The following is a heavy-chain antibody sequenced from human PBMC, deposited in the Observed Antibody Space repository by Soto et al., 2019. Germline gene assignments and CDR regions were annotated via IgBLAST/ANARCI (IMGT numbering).Heavy chain of an antibody. V-gene: IGHV3-30-3*01. J-gene: IGHJ6*02. CDR1: GFTFSSYA. Sequence: PGGSLRLSCAASGFTFSSYAMHWVRQAPGKGLEWVAVISYDGSNKYYADSVKGRFTISRDNSKNTLYLQMNSLRAEDTAVYYCAGERYCSSTSCYTGVWVYYYGMDVWGQGTTVTVSS. CDR3: AGERYCSSTSCYTGVWVYYYGMDV. D-gene: IGHD2-2*02. CDR2: ISYDGSNK.